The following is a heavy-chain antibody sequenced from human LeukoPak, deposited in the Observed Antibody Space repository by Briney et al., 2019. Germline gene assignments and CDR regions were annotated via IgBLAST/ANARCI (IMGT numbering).Heavy chain of an antibody. CDR2: INPNSGGT. J-gene: IGHJ4*02. Sequence: AASVKVSCKASGYTFTGYYMHWVRQAPGQGLEWMGWINPNSGGTNYAQKFQGRVTMTRDTSISTAYMELSRLRSDDTAVYYCARDRGFYDSSGYYYDYWGQGTLVTVSS. V-gene: IGHV1-2*02. D-gene: IGHD3-22*01. CDR3: ARDRGFYDSSGYYYDY. CDR1: GYTFTGYY.